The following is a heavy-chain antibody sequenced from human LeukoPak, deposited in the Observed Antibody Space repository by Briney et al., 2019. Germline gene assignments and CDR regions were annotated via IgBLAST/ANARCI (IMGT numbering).Heavy chain of an antibody. D-gene: IGHD1-26*01. Sequence: GESPQISCMASGYTFNIYWIAWVRQMPDKGLEWMGIVYPDNSKTIYSPSFQGQVTISADKSINTAYLQWSTLKASDTAIYYCTRLSGGSALRNDAFHIWGQGTVVTVSS. CDR1: GYTFNIYW. CDR3: TRLSGGSALRNDAFHI. CDR2: VYPDNSKT. V-gene: IGHV5-51*01. J-gene: IGHJ3*02.